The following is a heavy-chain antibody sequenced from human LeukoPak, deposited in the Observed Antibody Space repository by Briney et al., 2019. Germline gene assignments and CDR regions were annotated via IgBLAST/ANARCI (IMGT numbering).Heavy chain of an antibody. Sequence: SETLSLTCTVSGGSISSYYWSWIRQPAGKGLEWIGRIYTSGSTNYNPSLKSRVTMSVDTSKNQFSLKLSSVTAADTAVYYCAGTRLLRFGESLDYWGQGTLVTVSS. V-gene: IGHV4-4*07. D-gene: IGHD3-10*01. CDR1: GGSISSYY. J-gene: IGHJ4*02. CDR2: IYTSGST. CDR3: AGTRLLRFGESLDY.